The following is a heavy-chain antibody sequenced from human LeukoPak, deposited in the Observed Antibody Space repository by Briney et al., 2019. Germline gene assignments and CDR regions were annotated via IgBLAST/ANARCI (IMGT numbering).Heavy chain of an antibody. CDR3: ARAILGDFGTNWFDP. Sequence: PSETLSLTCTVSGYSISSGYYWGWIRQPPGKGLEWIGSIYHSGSTYYNPSLKSRVTISVDTSKNQFSLKLSSVTAADTAVYYCARAILGDFGTNWFDPWGQGTLVTVSS. D-gene: IGHD2-21*02. V-gene: IGHV4-38-2*02. CDR2: IYHSGST. CDR1: GYSISSGYY. J-gene: IGHJ5*02.